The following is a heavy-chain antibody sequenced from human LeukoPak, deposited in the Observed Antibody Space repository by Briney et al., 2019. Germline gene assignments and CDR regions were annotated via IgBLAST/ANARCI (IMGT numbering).Heavy chain of an antibody. CDR2: INERATII. V-gene: IGHV3-74*01. CDR3: VRDLILVWTPGDDFDH. D-gene: IGHD3-16*01. J-gene: IGHJ4*02. Sequence: GALRLSCAASGFTFSNYWMHWVRQAPGKGLEWVSRINERATIISYADSVKGRFTISRENARNTLYLQMNSLTAEDTAVYYCVRDLILVWTPGDDFDHWGQGTLVTVSS. CDR1: GFTFSNYW.